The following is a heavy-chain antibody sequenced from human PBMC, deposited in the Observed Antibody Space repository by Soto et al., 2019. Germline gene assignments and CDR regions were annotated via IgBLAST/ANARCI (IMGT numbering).Heavy chain of an antibody. CDR2: ILYDGSNK. V-gene: IGHV3-30-3*01. Sequence: GGSLRLSCAASGFTFSSYAMHWVRQAPGKGLEWVAGILYDGSNKYYADSVKGRFTISRDNSKNTLSLQMNSLRAEDTAVYFCARERRYCTSTTCYSTHYYFYGMDVWGQGTTVTVSS. J-gene: IGHJ6*02. D-gene: IGHD2-2*02. CDR1: GFTFSSYA. CDR3: ARERRYCTSTTCYSTHYYFYGMDV.